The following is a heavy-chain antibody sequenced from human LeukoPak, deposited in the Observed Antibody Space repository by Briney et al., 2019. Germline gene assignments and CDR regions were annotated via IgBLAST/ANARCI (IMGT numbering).Heavy chain of an antibody. D-gene: IGHD1-26*01. CDR3: ARGPLYTESFARTWFDA. CDR1: GGSITSASYY. CDR2: IYYSGNT. V-gene: IGHV4-39*01. J-gene: IGHJ5*02. Sequence: SETLSLTCTVSGGSITSASYYWGWVRQPPGKGLEWIGSIYYSGNTYNTPSLKGRVTISIDTSTSRFSLELRSVTAADTAVYFCARGPLYTESFARTWFDAWGRGTVVTVSS.